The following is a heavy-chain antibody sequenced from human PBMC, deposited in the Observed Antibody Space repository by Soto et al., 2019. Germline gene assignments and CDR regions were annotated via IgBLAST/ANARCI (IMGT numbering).Heavy chain of an antibody. CDR1: GGSISNTNW. J-gene: IGHJ4*02. Sequence: TXSLTCAISGGSISNTNWWSWVRQPPGKGLEWIGEIYHSGSTNYNPSLKSRLTISVDKSRDQFSLRLSSVTAADTAVYYCASRLGPKRFDNSGQVLLVTVSS. D-gene: IGHD6-19*01. CDR3: ASRLGPKRFDN. CDR2: IYHSGST. V-gene: IGHV4-4*02.